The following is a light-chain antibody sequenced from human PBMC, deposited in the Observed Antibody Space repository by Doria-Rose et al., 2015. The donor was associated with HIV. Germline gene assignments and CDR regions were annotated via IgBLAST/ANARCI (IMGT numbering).Light chain of an antibody. J-gene: IGKJ3*01. CDR3: QQSYITPFT. CDR1: RTISSY. V-gene: IGKV1-39*01. Sequence: DIRLTHSPSSLPPSVGHRVTITCPASRTISSYSNWHQQKPGKAPKLLIYAASSFQSGVPSRFSGGGSGTDFILTITSLQPEDFATYYCQQSYITPFTFGPGTKVDIK. CDR2: AAS.